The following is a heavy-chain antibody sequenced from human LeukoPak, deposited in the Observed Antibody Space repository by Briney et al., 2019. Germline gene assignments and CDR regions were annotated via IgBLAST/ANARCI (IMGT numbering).Heavy chain of an antibody. V-gene: IGHV1-24*01. CDR3: ATVGGYSYGSLGY. D-gene: IGHD5-18*01. CDR2: FDPKDGET. CDR1: GYTLTELS. J-gene: IGHJ4*02. Sequence: ASVKVSCKVSGYTLTELSMHWVRQAHGKGLEWMGGFDPKDGETIYAQKFQGRVTMTEDTSTDTAYMELSSLRSEDTAVYYCATVGGYSYGSLGYWGQGTLVTVSS.